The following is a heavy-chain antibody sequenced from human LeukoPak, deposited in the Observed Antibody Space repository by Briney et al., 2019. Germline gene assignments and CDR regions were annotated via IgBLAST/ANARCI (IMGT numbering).Heavy chain of an antibody. Sequence: SETLSLTCTVSGGSISSGSYYWSWIRQPAGMGLEWIGRFYTSGGTNYNPSLKSRVTISVDTSKNQFSLKLSSVTAADTAVYYCAREIGRIGVVVIAWYFDLWGRGTLVTVSS. CDR2: FYTSGGT. CDR1: GGSISSGSYY. D-gene: IGHD3-22*01. J-gene: IGHJ2*01. CDR3: AREIGRIGVVVIAWYFDL. V-gene: IGHV4-61*02.